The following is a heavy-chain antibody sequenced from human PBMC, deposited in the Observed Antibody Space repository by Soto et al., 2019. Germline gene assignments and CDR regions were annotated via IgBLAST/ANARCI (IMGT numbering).Heavy chain of an antibody. CDR2: IYHSGTT. J-gene: IGHJ4*02. V-gene: IGHV4-4*02. Sequence: SETLALTCAVSGGSISSSSWWNWVRLPPGKGLEWIAEIYHSGTTNYSPSLKSRVTMSVDKSKNQFSLKLTSVTAADTAVYYCARRGDGSGSLDYWGQGTLVTVSS. CDR3: ARRGDGSGSLDY. CDR1: GGSISSSSW. D-gene: IGHD3-10*01.